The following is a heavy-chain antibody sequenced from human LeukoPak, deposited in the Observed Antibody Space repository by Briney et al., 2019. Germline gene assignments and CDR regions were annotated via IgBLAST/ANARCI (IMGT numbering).Heavy chain of an antibody. CDR1: GFTFSSYA. V-gene: IGHV3-23*01. Sequence: GGSLRLSCVTSGFTFSSYAMRWVRQAPGKGLEWVSAIGAGSGAITIYADSVKGRFIISRDNSKNTLYLQMNSLRGEDTAVYYCAKNYDSGRGVPYGMDVWGQGTTVTVSS. CDR3: AKNYDSGRGVPYGMDV. CDR2: IGAGSGAIT. J-gene: IGHJ6*02. D-gene: IGHD3-10*01.